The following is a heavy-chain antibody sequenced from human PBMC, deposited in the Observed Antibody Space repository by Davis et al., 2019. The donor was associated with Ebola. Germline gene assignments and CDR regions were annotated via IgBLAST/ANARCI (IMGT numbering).Heavy chain of an antibody. CDR1: GGSFSGYY. CDR2: INHSGST. Sequence: MPGGSLRLSCAVYGGSFSGYYWSWIRQPPGKGLEWIGEINHSGSTNYSPSLKSRVTISIDTSKNQFSLKLSSVTAADTAVYYCARVRYYYGMDVWGQGTTVTVSS. CDR3: ARVRYYYGMDV. J-gene: IGHJ6*02. V-gene: IGHV4-34*01.